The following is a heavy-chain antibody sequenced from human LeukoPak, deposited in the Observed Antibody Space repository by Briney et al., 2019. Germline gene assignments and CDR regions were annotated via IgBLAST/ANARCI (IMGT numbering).Heavy chain of an antibody. V-gene: IGHV3-74*01. D-gene: IGHD3-10*01. CDR2: INSDGSST. CDR1: GFTFSSYW. Sequence: GGSLRLSCAASGFTFSSYWMHWVRQAPGKGLVWVSRINSDGSSTSYADSVKCRFTISRDNAKNTLYLQMNSLRAEDTAVYYCAREWFGEYVYFDYWGQGTLVTVSS. J-gene: IGHJ4*02. CDR3: AREWFGEYVYFDY.